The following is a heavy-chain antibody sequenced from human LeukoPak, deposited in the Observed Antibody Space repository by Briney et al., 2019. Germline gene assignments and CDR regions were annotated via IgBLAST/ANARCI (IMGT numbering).Heavy chain of an antibody. CDR2: ITSSGTYI. D-gene: IGHD3-10*01. CDR3: VASIINPSNY. J-gene: IGHJ4*02. Sequence: PGGSLRLSCATSGFTFNNYNMNWVRQAPGRALEWVSSITSSGTYIFYADSVKGRFTISRDNAKNSLYLQMNSLRAEDTAVYYCVASIINPSNYWGQGTLVTVSS. V-gene: IGHV3-21*01. CDR1: GFTFNNYN.